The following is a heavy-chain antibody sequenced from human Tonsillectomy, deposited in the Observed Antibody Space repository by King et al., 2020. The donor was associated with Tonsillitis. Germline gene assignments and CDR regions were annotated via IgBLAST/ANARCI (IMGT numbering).Heavy chain of an antibody. CDR1: GGSISSYY. D-gene: IGHD4-17*01. Sequence: VQLQESGPGLVKPSETLSLTCTVSGGSISSYYWSWIRQPPGKGLEWVGYIYDSGSTNYNPSLKSRVTISVDTSKNQFSLKRSSVTAADTAVYYCARHGDDYGDFWYFDLWGRGTLVTVSS. CDR3: ARHGDDYGDFWYFDL. V-gene: IGHV4-59*08. CDR2: IYDSGST. J-gene: IGHJ2*01.